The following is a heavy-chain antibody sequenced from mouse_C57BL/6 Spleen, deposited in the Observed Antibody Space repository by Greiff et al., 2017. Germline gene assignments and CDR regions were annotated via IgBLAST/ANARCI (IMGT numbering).Heavy chain of an antibody. V-gene: IGHV1-15*01. J-gene: IGHJ2*01. CDR2: IDPETGGT. Sequence: QVHVKQSGAELVRPGASVTLSCKASGYTFTDYEMHWVKQTPVHGLEWIGAIDPETGGTAYNQKFKGKAILTADKSSSTAYMELRSLTSEDSAVYYCTRAPTYYSNPYYFDYWDQGTTLTVSS. CDR1: GYTFTDYE. D-gene: IGHD2-5*01. CDR3: TRAPTYYSNPYYFDY.